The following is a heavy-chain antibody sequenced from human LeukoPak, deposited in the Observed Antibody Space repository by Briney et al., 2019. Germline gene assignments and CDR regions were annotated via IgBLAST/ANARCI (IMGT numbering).Heavy chain of an antibody. CDR1: GGSFSGYY. D-gene: IGHD3-22*01. CDR2: INHSGST. CDR3: ARDRYYDSSGYPKPWAFDI. J-gene: IGHJ3*02. Sequence: SETLSLTCAVYGGSFSGYYWSWIRQPPGKGLEWIGEINHSGSTNYNPSLKSRVSISVDTSKNQFSLKLSSVTAADTAVYYCARDRYYDSSGYPKPWAFDIWGQGTMVTVSS. V-gene: IGHV4-34*01.